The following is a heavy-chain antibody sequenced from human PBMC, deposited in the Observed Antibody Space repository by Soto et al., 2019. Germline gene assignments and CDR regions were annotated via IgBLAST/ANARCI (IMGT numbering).Heavy chain of an antibody. V-gene: IGHV1-2*02. Sequence: GASVKVSCKASGYTFTGYYMHWVRQAPGQGLEWMGWINPNSGGTNYAQKFQGRVTMTRDTSISTAYMELSRLRSDDTAVYYCARDPQVAATPAFDYWGQGTLVTVSS. CDR3: ARDPQVAATPAFDY. J-gene: IGHJ4*02. CDR2: INPNSGGT. CDR1: GYTFTGYY. D-gene: IGHD2-15*01.